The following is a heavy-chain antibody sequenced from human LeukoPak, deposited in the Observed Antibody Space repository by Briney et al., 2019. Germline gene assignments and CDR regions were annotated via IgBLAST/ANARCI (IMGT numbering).Heavy chain of an antibody. J-gene: IGHJ4*02. Sequence: ASVKVSCKASGYTFTSYDINWVRQATGQGLEWMGWMNPNSGNTGYAQKFQGRVTMTTDTSTSTAYMELRSLRSDDTAVYYCARDASRTFDYWGQGTLVTVSS. CDR1: GYTFTSYD. V-gene: IGHV1-8*01. CDR3: ARDASRTFDY. CDR2: MNPNSGNT.